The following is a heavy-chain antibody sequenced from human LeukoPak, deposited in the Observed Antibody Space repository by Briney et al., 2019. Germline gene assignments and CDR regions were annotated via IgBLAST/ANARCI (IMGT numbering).Heavy chain of an antibody. V-gene: IGHV4-59*01. J-gene: IGHJ5*02. CDR2: IYNSGST. D-gene: IGHD2-21*01. CDR1: GGSISSYY. Sequence: SETLSLTCSVSGGSISSYYWSWIRQPPGKGLEWIGYIYNSGSTNYNPSLKGRVTISVDTSKNQFSLKLNSVTAADTAVYYCAREIEANWFDPWGQGTLVTVSS. CDR3: AREIEANWFDP.